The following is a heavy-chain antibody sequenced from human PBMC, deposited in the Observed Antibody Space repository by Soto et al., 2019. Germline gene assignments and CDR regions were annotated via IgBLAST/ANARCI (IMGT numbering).Heavy chain of an antibody. D-gene: IGHD6-19*01. CDR2: IIPIFGTA. CDR3: ASTYSSCWSPPYYFDY. V-gene: IGHV1-69*01. Sequence: QVQLVQSGAEVKKPGSSVKVSCKASGGTFSSYAISWVRQAPGQGLEWMGGIIPIFGTANYAQKIQGRVTITADESTSTAYMELSSLRSEDTAVYYCASTYSSCWSPPYYFDYWGQGTLVTVSS. J-gene: IGHJ4*02. CDR1: GGTFSSYA.